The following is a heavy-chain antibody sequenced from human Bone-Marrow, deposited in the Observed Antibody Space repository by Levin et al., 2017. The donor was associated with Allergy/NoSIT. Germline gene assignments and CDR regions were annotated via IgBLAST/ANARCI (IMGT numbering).Heavy chain of an antibody. CDR1: GYTFSKYW. Sequence: ASVKVSCKTSGYTFSKYWIGWVRQMPGKGLEWMGTIYPADSDTRFSPSFQGQVTMSADTSTNTAFLQWNSLKASDTAIYYCARRQFDASGSAFFDFWGQGTLVTVSS. CDR2: IYPADSDT. J-gene: IGHJ4*02. V-gene: IGHV5-51*01. CDR3: ARRQFDASGSAFFDF. D-gene: IGHD1-26*01.